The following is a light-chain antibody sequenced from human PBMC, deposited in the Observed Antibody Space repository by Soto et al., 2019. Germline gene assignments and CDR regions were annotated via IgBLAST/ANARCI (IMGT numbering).Light chain of an antibody. J-gene: IGKJ2*01. CDR1: QSISPY. CDR3: QQCSSAPPYT. Sequence: DIPMTQSSSSLSASGGDTATIACRARQSISPYLNWYQQKPGKAPRLLIYAASDLQTGVPSRFSGSGSGTDFTLTISSLQPEDFATYYCQQCSSAPPYTFGQGTKLEMK. V-gene: IGKV1-39*01. CDR2: AAS.